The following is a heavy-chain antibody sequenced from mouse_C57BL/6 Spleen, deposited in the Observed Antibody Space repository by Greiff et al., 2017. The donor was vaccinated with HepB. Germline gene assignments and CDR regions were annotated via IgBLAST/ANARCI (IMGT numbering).Heavy chain of an antibody. CDR3: ARLDYDAWFAY. CDR1: GFTFSSYG. V-gene: IGHV5-6*02. Sequence: EVKLLESGGDLVKPGGSLKLSCAASGFTFSSYGMSWVRQTPDKRLEWVATISSGGSYTYYPDSVKGRFTISRDNAKNTLYLQMSRLKSEDTAMYYCARLDYDAWFAYWGQGTLVTVSA. J-gene: IGHJ3*01. D-gene: IGHD2-4*01. CDR2: ISSGGSYT.